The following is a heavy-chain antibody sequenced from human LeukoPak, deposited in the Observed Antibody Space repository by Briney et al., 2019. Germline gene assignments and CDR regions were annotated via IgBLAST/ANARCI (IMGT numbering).Heavy chain of an antibody. CDR1: GFTFSNAW. CDR3: TTHMVRGVYYFDY. CDR2: IKSKTDGGTT. V-gene: IGHV3-15*01. Sequence: AGGSLRLSCAASGFTFSNAWMSWVRQAPGKGLEWVGRIKSKTDGGTTDYAAPVKGRFTISRDDSKTTLYLQMNSLKTEDTAVYYCTTHMVRGVYYFDYWGRGTLVTVSS. D-gene: IGHD3-10*01. J-gene: IGHJ4*02.